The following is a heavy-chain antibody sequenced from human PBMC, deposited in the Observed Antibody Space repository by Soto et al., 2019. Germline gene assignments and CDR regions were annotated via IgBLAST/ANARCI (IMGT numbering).Heavy chain of an antibody. D-gene: IGHD1-1*01. CDR2: IFYTVST. Sequence: QVQLQESGPGLVKTSETLSLTCTVSGQSIGSYYWSWIRQSPGKGPEWIGYIFYTVSTNYNPSLPSRATISIDTSKNHFSLLLTSLTAADTAVYYCARHGGYNYNFDFWGQGTLVTVSS. CDR3: ARHGGYNYNFDF. V-gene: IGHV4-59*08. CDR1: GQSIGSYY. J-gene: IGHJ4*02.